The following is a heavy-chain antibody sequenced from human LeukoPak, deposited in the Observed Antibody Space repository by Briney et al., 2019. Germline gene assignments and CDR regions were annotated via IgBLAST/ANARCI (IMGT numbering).Heavy chain of an antibody. J-gene: IGHJ4*02. D-gene: IGHD3-10*01. CDR2: ISTSADNT. CDR3: ANTMIRGVTSGY. CDR1: GFTFSSYS. V-gene: IGHV3-23*01. Sequence: PGGSLRLSCAASGFTFSSYSMNWVRQAPGKGLEWVSAISTSADNTYHADSVRGRFTISRDNSKNTLYLQINSLRAEDTAVYYCANTMIRGVTSGYWGQGTLVTVSS.